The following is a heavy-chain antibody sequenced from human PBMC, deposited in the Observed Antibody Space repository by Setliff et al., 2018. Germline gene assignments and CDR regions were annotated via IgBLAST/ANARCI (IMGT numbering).Heavy chain of an antibody. CDR3: ASTPVDPYYYDSSGYYLVY. CDR2: INPSGGST. CDR1: GYTFTSYY. J-gene: IGHJ4*02. Sequence: ASVKVSCKASGYTFTSYYMHWVRQAPGQGLEWMGIINPSGGSTSYAQKFQGRVTMTRDTSTSTVYMELSSLRAEDTAVYYCASTPVDPYYYDSSGYYLVYWGQGTLVTVSS. D-gene: IGHD3-22*01. V-gene: IGHV1-46*01.